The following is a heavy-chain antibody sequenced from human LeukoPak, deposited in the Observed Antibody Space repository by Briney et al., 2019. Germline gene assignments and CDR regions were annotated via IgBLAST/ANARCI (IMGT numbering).Heavy chain of an antibody. V-gene: IGHV3-15*01. Sequence: GGSLRLSCAASEFTFSSYAMSWVRQAPGKGLEWVCRIKSKTDGGTTDYAAPVKGRFTISRDDSKNTLYLQMNSLKTEDTAVYYCTTMGYSGYDFGYWGQGTLVTVSS. CDR1: EFTFSSYA. CDR2: IKSKTDGGTT. CDR3: TTMGYSGYDFGY. D-gene: IGHD5-12*01. J-gene: IGHJ4*02.